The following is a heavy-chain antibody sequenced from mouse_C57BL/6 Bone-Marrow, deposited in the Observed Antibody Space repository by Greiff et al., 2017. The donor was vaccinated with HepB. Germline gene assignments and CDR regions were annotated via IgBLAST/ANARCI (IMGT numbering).Heavy chain of an antibody. CDR3: ARHPYSSGYGYAMDY. CDR2: FYPGSGSI. D-gene: IGHD3-2*02. Sequence: VKLMESGAELVKPGASVKLSCKASGYTFTEYTIHWVKQRSGQGLEWIGWFYPGSGSIKYNEKFKDKATLTADKSSSTVYMELSRLTSEDSAVYFWARHPYSSGYGYAMDYWGQGTSVTVSS. V-gene: IGHV1-62-2*01. CDR1: GYTFTEYT. J-gene: IGHJ4*01.